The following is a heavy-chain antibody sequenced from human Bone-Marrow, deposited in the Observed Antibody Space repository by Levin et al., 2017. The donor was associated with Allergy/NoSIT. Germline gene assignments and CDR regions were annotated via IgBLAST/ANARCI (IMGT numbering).Heavy chain of an antibody. D-gene: IGHD3-9*01. V-gene: IGHV5-10-1*01. Sequence: GGSLRLSCKGSGYSFTSYWISWVRQMPGKGLEWMGRIDPSDSYTNYSPSFQGHVTISADKSISTAYLQWSSLKASDTAMYYCARAPYYDILTGLWDAFDIWGQGTMVTVSS. CDR2: IDPSDSYT. CDR3: ARAPYYDILTGLWDAFDI. J-gene: IGHJ3*02. CDR1: GYSFTSYW.